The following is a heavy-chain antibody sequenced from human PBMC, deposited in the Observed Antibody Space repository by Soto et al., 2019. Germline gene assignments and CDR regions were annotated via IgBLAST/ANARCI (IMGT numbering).Heavy chain of an antibody. CDR2: ISWTGETI. V-gene: IGHV3-9*01. D-gene: IGHD3-22*01. CDR3: AKDEIGGAGNTALDM. J-gene: IGHJ3*02. Sequence: EVELVESGGGLVLPGGSLRLSCEASGFNFSNYAMHWVRQAPGKGLEWVSGISWTGETIVYADFVKGGFTISSDNSKSSPYLEMNSTRPEDTALYYCAKDEIGGAGNTALDMWGQGTMVTVSS. CDR1: GFNFSNYA.